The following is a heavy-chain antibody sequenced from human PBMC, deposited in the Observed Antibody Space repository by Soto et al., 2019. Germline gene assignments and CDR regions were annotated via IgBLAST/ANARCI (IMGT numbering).Heavy chain of an antibody. CDR2: ISSSGSTI. D-gene: IGHD2-2*03. Sequence: GGSLRLSCAASGFTFSDYYMSWIRQAPGKGLEWVSYISSSGSTIYYADSVKGRFTISRDNAKNSLYLQMNSLRAEDTAVYYCARIESGYCSSTSCQNNWFDPWGQGTLVTVSS. CDR1: GFTFSDYY. J-gene: IGHJ5*02. CDR3: ARIESGYCSSTSCQNNWFDP. V-gene: IGHV3-11*01.